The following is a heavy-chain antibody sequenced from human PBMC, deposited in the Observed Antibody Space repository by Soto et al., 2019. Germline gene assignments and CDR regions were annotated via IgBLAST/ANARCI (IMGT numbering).Heavy chain of an antibody. Sequence: GGSLRLSCAASGFTFSDYYMSWIRQAPGKGLEWVSYISSSGSTIYYADSVKGRFTISRDNAKNSLYLQMNSLRAEDTAVYYCARDAGYSSGWSEDYYYGMDVWGQGTTVTVSS. D-gene: IGHD6-19*01. CDR2: ISSSGSTI. V-gene: IGHV3-11*01. J-gene: IGHJ6*02. CDR1: GFTFSDYY. CDR3: ARDAGYSSGWSEDYYYGMDV.